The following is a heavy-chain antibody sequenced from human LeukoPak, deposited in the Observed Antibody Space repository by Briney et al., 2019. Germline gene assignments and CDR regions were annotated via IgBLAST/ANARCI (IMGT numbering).Heavy chain of an antibody. CDR3: ARDGVYCSSPSCSKYYFGY. V-gene: IGHV4-61*01. Sequence: SETLSLTCTVSGGSVSSDIYYGSWIRQPPGKGLEWIGYIYYSGSTNYNPSLKSRVTISVDTSKNQFSLKLSSVTAADTAVYYCARDGVYCSSPSCSKYYFGYWGQGTLVTVSS. D-gene: IGHD2-2*01. CDR2: IYYSGST. J-gene: IGHJ4*02. CDR1: GGSVSSDIYY.